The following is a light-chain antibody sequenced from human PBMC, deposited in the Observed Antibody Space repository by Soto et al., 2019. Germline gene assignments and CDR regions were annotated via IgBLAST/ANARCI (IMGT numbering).Light chain of an antibody. Sequence: QSALAQPPSASGSPGQSVTISCTGTSSDVGDNYVSWYQQHLGKAPKLIIYEVTLRPSGVPDRFSGSKSGNTASLTVSGLQADDEADYYCSAYRSGSTVVFGGGTKLTVL. J-gene: IGLJ2*01. CDR3: SAYRSGSTVV. CDR1: SSDVGDNY. CDR2: EVT. V-gene: IGLV2-8*01.